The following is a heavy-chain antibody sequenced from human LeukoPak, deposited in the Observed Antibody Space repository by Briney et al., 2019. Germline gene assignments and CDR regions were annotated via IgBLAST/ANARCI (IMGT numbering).Heavy chain of an antibody. Sequence: GGSLRLSCAASGFTFSSYGMHWVRQAPGKGLEWVAVIRYDGSNKYYADSVKGRFTISRDNSKNTLYLQMNSLRAEDTAVYYCAKVGPLAFYYMDVWGKGTTVTVSS. V-gene: IGHV3-30*02. D-gene: IGHD3-10*01. CDR1: GFTFSSYG. J-gene: IGHJ6*03. CDR3: AKVGPLAFYYMDV. CDR2: IRYDGSNK.